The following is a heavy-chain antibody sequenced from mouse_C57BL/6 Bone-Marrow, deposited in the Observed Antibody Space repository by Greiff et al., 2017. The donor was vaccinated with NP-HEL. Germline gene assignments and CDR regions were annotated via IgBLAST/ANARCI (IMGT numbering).Heavy chain of an antibody. CDR1: GYTFTSYW. Sequence: VQLQQPGAELVKPGASVKLSCKASGYTFTSYWMHWVKQRPGQGLEWIGMIHPNSGSTNYNEKFKSKATLTVDKSSSTAYMQLSSLTSEDSAVYYCARNGLRPYYFDYWGQGTTLTVSS. CDR3: ARNGLRPYYFDY. D-gene: IGHD2-4*01. V-gene: IGHV1-64*01. J-gene: IGHJ2*01. CDR2: IHPNSGST.